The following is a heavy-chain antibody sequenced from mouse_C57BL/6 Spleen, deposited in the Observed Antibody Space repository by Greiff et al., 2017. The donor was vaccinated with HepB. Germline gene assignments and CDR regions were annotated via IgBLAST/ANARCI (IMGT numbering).Heavy chain of an antibody. Sequence: VKVVESGPGLVAPSQSLSITCTVSGFSLTSYAISWVRQPPGKGLEWLGVIWTGGGTNYNSALKSRLSISKDNSKSQVFLKMNSLQTDDTARYYCARNWGDGYPCMDYWGQGTSVTVSS. CDR2: IWTGGGT. CDR1: GFSLTSYA. J-gene: IGHJ4*01. D-gene: IGHD2-3*01. CDR3: ARNWGDGYPCMDY. V-gene: IGHV2-9-1*01.